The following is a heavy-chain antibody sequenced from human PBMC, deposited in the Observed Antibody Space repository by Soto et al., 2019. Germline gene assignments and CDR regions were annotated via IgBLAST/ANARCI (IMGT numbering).Heavy chain of an antibody. D-gene: IGHD6-19*01. Sequence: ASVKVSCKASGGTFSSYAISWVRQAPGQGLEWMGGIIPIFGTANYAQKFQGRVTITADESTSTAYMELSSLRSEDTAVYYCARDRSSGWSIRRPYYDYYGLDVWGQGTTVTVSS. CDR1: GGTFSSYA. J-gene: IGHJ6*02. CDR3: ARDRSSGWSIRRPYYDYYGLDV. CDR2: IIPIFGTA. V-gene: IGHV1-69*13.